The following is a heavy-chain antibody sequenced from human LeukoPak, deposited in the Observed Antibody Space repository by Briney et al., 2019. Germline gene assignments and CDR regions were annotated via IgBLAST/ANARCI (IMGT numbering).Heavy chain of an antibody. D-gene: IGHD3-10*01. CDR1: GYTFTSYD. CDR3: ARVEQGSGDQDY. Sequence: ASVKVSCKASGYTFTSYDINWARQATGQGLEWMGWMNPNSGNTGYAQKFQGRVTMTRNASISTAYMELSSLRSEDTAVYYCARVEQGSGDQDYWGQGTLVTVSS. CDR2: MNPNSGNT. J-gene: IGHJ4*02. V-gene: IGHV1-8*01.